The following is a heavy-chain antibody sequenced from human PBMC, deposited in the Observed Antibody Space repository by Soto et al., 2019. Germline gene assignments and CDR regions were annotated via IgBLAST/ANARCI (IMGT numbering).Heavy chain of an antibody. CDR1: GYTFTSYD. CDR3: ARGGIYCSSTSCYHVD. J-gene: IGHJ4*02. CDR2: MNPNSGNT. V-gene: IGHV1-8*01. Sequence: QVQLVQSGAEVKKPGASVKVSCKASGYTFTSYDINWVRQATGQGLEWMGWMNPNSGNTGYAQKFQGRVTMTSNTSISTAYMELSSLRSEDTAVYYCARGGIYCSSTSCYHVDWGQGTLVTVSS. D-gene: IGHD2-2*01.